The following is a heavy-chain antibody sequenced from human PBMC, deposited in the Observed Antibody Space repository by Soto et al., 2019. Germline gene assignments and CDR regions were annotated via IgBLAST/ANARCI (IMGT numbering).Heavy chain of an antibody. J-gene: IGHJ6*02. CDR1: GFTFSSYG. CDR3: ARDDPVGDYEEIEGRSYYYGMDV. Sequence: GGSLRLSCAASGFTFSSYGMHWVRQAPGKGLEWVAVIWYDGSNKYYADSVKGRFTISRDNSKNTLYLQMNSLRAEDTAVYYCARDDPVGDYEEIEGRSYYYGMDVWGQGTTVTVSS. CDR2: IWYDGSNK. D-gene: IGHD4-17*01. V-gene: IGHV3-33*01.